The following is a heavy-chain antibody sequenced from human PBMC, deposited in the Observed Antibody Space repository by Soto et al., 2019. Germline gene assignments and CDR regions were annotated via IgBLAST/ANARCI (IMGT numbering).Heavy chain of an antibody. Sequence: QLQLQESGPGLVKPSETLSLTCTVSGGSISSSSYYWGWIRQPPGKGLEWIGSIYYSGSTYYNPSLKGRAPIPVNPPKNRFPLKRGCVTAADRAVYYGATHPPIWPGYSMDVWGKGPTVPLSS. V-gene: IGHV4-39*01. D-gene: IGHD3-16*01. CDR1: GGSISSSSYY. J-gene: IGHJ6*03. CDR2: IYYSGST. CDR3: ATHPPIWPGYSMDV.